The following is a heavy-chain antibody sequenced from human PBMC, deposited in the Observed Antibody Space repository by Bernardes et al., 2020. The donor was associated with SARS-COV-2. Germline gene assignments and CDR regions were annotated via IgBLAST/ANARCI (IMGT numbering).Heavy chain of an antibody. CDR1: GFTFSSSW. Sequence: GGSLRLSCAASGFTFSSSWFHWVRQAPGKGLVWVSRINPDGSSTNYADSVKGRFTISRDNAKNMVFLQMSGLRAEDTAMYYCARDLGYCTNGVCSPWGQGTLATVSS. V-gene: IGHV3-74*01. CDR2: INPDGSST. D-gene: IGHD2-8*01. CDR3: ARDLGYCTNGVCSP. J-gene: IGHJ5*02.